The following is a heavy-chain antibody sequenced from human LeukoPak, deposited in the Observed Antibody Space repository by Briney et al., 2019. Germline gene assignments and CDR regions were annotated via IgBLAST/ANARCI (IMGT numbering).Heavy chain of an antibody. V-gene: IGHV3-23*01. CDR2: ITGSDDAT. CDR3: AKGPQLLSGYHPDS. Sequence: GGSLRLSCAASGFTFSNYAMTWVRQAPGKGLERASTITGSDDATYYADSVKGRFTISRDYSKNMLHLQLNSLGAEDTAMYYCAKGPQLLSGYHPDSWGQGTLLTVSS. J-gene: IGHJ4*02. D-gene: IGHD3-22*01. CDR1: GFTFSNYA.